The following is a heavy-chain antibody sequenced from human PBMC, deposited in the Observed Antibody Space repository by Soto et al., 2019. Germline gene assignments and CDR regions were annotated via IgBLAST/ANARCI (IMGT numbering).Heavy chain of an antibody. Sequence: EVQLVESGGGLVKPGGSLRLSCAASGFTFSNAWMSWVRQAPVKGLEWVGRIKSKTAGGTTDYAAPVKGRFTIPRDDSRNTLYLQMNSLKTENTAVYYCTTGIGHRDYGDYGNAFDIWGQGTMVTVSS. CDR2: IKSKTAGGTT. J-gene: IGHJ3*02. V-gene: IGHV3-15*01. CDR3: TTGIGHRDYGDYGNAFDI. D-gene: IGHD4-17*01. CDR1: GFTFSNAW.